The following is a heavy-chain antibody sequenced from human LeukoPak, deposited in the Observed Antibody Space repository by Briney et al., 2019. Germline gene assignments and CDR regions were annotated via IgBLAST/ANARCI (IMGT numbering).Heavy chain of an antibody. V-gene: IGHV3-53*01. CDR3: AAPPPRGNIFGTTNDAFDI. D-gene: IGHD1-1*01. J-gene: IGHJ3*02. CDR2: IYSGGIT. CDR1: GFTVSDNY. Sequence: GGSLRLSCAASGFTVSDNYMAWVRQAPGKGLEWVSVIYSGGITFQAGSVKGRFTISRDISKNTLYLQMNSLTAEDTAVYYCAAPPPRGNIFGTTNDAFDIWGQGTMVTVSS.